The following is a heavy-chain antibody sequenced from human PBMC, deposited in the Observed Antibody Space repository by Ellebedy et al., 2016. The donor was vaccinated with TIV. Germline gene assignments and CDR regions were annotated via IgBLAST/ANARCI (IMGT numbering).Heavy chain of an antibody. CDR2: IYTSGST. CDR1: GGSISSYY. Sequence: MPGGSLRLSCTVSGGSISSYYWSWIRQPAGKGLEWIGRIYTSGSTNYNPSLRSRVTLAVDSPKNEFSLKLSSVTTADTAIYYCARDGVEDYFDYWGQGTLVTVSS. D-gene: IGHD3-10*01. J-gene: IGHJ4*03. V-gene: IGHV4-4*07. CDR3: ARDGVEDYFDY.